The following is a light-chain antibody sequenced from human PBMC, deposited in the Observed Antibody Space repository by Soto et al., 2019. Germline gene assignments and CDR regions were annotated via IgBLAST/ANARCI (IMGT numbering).Light chain of an antibody. CDR2: SNI. CDR3: AAWDDSLNGPV. V-gene: IGLV1-44*01. J-gene: IGLJ1*01. Sequence: VLTQPPSASGTPGQRVTISCSGSISNIGSNTVNWYQQIPGTAPKLLIYSNIQRPSGVPDRFSGSKSGTSASLAISGLQSEDEADYYCAAWDDSLNGPVFGTGTKVTVL. CDR1: ISNIGSNT.